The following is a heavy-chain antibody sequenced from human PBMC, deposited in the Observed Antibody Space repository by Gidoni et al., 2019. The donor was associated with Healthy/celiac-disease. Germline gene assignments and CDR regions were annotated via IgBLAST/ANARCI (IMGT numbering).Heavy chain of an antibody. V-gene: IGHV4-34*01. CDR2: INHSGST. J-gene: IGHJ6*02. D-gene: IGHD6-19*01. CDR3: ARYSVAGWGYYYYGMDV. CDR1: GGSFSAYY. Sequence: AVYGGSFSAYYWSWIRRPPGKGLEWIGEINHSGSTNYTPSLKSRVTISVDTSKNQFSLKLSSVTAADTAVYYCARYSVAGWGYYYYGMDVWGQGTTVTVSS.